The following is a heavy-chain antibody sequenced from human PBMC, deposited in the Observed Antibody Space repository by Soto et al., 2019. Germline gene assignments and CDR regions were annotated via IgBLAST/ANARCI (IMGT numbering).Heavy chain of an antibody. CDR3: AAESAELDYGMDV. Sequence: SVKVSCKASGFTFTSSAVQWVRQARGQRLEWIGWIVVGSGNTNYAQKFQERVTITRDMSTSTVYMELSSLRSEDTAVYYCAAESAELDYGMDVWGQGTTVTVSS. CDR1: GFTFTSSA. D-gene: IGHD3-10*01. CDR2: IVVGSGNT. J-gene: IGHJ6*02. V-gene: IGHV1-58*01.